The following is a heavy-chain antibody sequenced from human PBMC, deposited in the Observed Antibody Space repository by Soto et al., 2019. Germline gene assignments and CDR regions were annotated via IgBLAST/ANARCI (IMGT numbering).Heavy chain of an antibody. D-gene: IGHD1-26*01. CDR3: ARPLVGGTRDYYYGMDV. Sequence: PGGSLRLSCAASGFTFSSYVMRWVRQAPGKGLEWVSSISVSGAGTYYADSVKGRFTISRDNSKNALFLQMNSLRAEDTAVYYCARPLVGGTRDYYYGMDVWGQGTTVTVSS. CDR2: ISVSGAGT. J-gene: IGHJ6*02. CDR1: GFTFSSYV. V-gene: IGHV3-23*01.